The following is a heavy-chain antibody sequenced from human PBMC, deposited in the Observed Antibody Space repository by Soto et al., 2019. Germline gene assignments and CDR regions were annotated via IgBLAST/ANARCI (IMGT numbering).Heavy chain of an antibody. J-gene: IGHJ4*02. Sequence: QVQLVESGGGVVQPGRSLRLSCAASGFTFSSYGMHWVRQAPGKGLEWVAVMSWDGSDEFYEETVKGQFTVSRDISRNTLYLQMNSLRPEDTAVYYCAKEGCSGGICYGFDYWGQGTLVTVSS. V-gene: IGHV3-30*18. CDR2: MSWDGSDE. D-gene: IGHD2-15*01. CDR1: GFTFSSYG. CDR3: AKEGCSGGICYGFDY.